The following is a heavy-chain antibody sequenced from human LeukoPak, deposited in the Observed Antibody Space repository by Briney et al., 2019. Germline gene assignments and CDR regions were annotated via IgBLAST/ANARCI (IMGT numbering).Heavy chain of an antibody. CDR3: ARDLVTIFGVVQETGWFDP. D-gene: IGHD3-3*01. CDR2: ITGSSSNI. V-gene: IGHV3-21*01. J-gene: IGHJ5*02. Sequence: GSLRLSCAASGFTFSTYSMNWVRQAPGKGLEWVSSITGSSSNIYYADSVKGRFTISRDNAKNSLYLQMNSLRAEDTAVYYCARDLVTIFGVVQETGWFDPWGQGTLVTVSS. CDR1: GFTFSTYS.